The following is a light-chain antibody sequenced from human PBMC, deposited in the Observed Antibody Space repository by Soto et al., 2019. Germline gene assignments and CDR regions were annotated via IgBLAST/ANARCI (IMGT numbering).Light chain of an antibody. CDR1: QSVGSN. CDR3: QQRSDWPLT. V-gene: IGKV3-11*01. CDR2: DVS. Sequence: EIVMTQSPATLSVSPGERATLSCRASQSVGSNLAWYQQKPGQAPRLLIYDVSSRATGIPARFSGSGSGTDFTLTISSLEPEDFAFYYCQQRSDWPLTFGGGTKVEIK. J-gene: IGKJ4*01.